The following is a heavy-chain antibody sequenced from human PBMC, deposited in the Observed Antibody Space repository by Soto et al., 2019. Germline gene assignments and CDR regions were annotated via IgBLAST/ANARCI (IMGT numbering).Heavy chain of an antibody. CDR1: GITFSGYA. D-gene: IGHD3-10*02. J-gene: IGHJ6*02. CDR2: ISYDGSNK. CDR3: ARDVLMDV. Sequence: GSLRLSCAASGITFSGYAMHWVRQAPGKGLEWVALISYDGSNKYYADSVKGRFTISRDNAKNSLYLQMNSLRDEDTAVYYCARDVLMDVWGQGTTVTVS. V-gene: IGHV3-30-3*01.